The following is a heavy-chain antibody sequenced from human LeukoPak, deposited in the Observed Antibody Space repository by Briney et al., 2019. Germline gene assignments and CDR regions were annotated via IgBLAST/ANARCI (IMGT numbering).Heavy chain of an antibody. CDR1: GFTVSSNY. D-gene: IGHD1-26*01. CDR3: ARAPLAFASRSHFDY. Sequence: GGSLRLSCAASGFTVSSNYMSWVRQAPGKGLEWVSVIYSGGSTYYADSVKGRFTISRDNSKNTLYLQMNSLRAEDTAVYYCARAPLAFASRSHFDYWGQGTLVTVSS. V-gene: IGHV3-53*01. J-gene: IGHJ4*02. CDR2: IYSGGST.